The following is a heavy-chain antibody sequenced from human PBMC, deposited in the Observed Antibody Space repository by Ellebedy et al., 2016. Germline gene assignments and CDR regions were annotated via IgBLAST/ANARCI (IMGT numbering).Heavy chain of an antibody. V-gene: IGHV3-53*01. J-gene: IGHJ6*02. D-gene: IGHD3-10*01. CDR2: IYSFGST. CDR1: GFIVSSNH. CDR3: AVRSGEAYHYHYSMDV. Sequence: GGSLRLXCAAAGFIVSSNHMSWVRQAPGKELEWVSLIYSFGSTYYADSVKGRFTISRDSSENTLYLQMNSLRDEDTAVYYCAVRSGEAYHYHYSMDVWGQGTTVTVSS.